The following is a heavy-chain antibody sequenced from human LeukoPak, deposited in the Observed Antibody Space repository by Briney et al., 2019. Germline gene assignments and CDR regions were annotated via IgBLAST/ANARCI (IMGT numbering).Heavy chain of an antibody. V-gene: IGHV4-31*03. CDR1: GGSISSGGYY. CDR3: ARGGWLVRDRRKYYFDY. CDR2: IYYSGST. J-gene: IGHJ4*02. D-gene: IGHD6-19*01. Sequence: SETLSLTCTVSGGSISSGGYYWSWIRQHPGKGPEWIGYIYYSGSTYYNPSLKSRVTISVDTSKNQFSLKLSSVTAADTAVYYCARGGWLVRDRRKYYFDYWGQGTLVTVSS.